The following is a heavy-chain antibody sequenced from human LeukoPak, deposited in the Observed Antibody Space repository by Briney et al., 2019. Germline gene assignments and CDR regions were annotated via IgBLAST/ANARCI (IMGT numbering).Heavy chain of an antibody. V-gene: IGHV3-30*04. CDR2: ISTDGRDK. Sequence: SCKASGYTFTSYAMHWVRQAPGKGLEWVAVISTDGRDKYHADSVKGRFTISRDNSKDTLYLQMNSLRAEDTAVYYCARDLRAAAAYYFDYWGQGTLVTVSS. CDR3: ARDLRAAAAYYFDY. D-gene: IGHD6-13*01. J-gene: IGHJ4*02. CDR1: GYTFTSYA.